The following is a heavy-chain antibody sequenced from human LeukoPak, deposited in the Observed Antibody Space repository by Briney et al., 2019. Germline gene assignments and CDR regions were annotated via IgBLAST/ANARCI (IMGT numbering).Heavy chain of an antibody. CDR2: IYHSGST. Sequence: SQTLSLTCTVSGYSISSGFYWGWIRQPPGKGLEWIGSIYHSGSTHYNSSLKSRVTISVDTSKNQLSLKLSSVTAADTAVYYCARGVGLTQGGTFDYWGQGTLVTVSS. CDR1: GYSISSGFY. D-gene: IGHD1-1*01. V-gene: IGHV4-38-2*02. CDR3: ARGVGLTQGGTFDY. J-gene: IGHJ4*02.